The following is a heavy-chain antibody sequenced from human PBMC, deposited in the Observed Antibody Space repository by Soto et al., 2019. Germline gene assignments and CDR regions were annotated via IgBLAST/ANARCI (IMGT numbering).Heavy chain of an antibody. CDR1: GYTFTSYD. V-gene: IGHV1-8*01. CDR2: MNPNSGNT. J-gene: IGHJ6*02. CDR3: ASRLRFLDYYYYGMDV. D-gene: IGHD3-3*01. Sequence: ASVKVSCKASGYTFTSYDINWVRQATGQGLEWMGWMNPNSGNTGYAQKFQGRVTMTRNTSISTAYMELSSLRSEDTAVYYCASRLRFLDYYYYGMDVWGQGTTVTVSS.